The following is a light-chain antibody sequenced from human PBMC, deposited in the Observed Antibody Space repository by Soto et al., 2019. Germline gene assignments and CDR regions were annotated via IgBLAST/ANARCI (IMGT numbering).Light chain of an antibody. J-gene: IGKJ1*01. Sequence: DIQMTQSPSTQAGSVGGRVASTSRASQTISSCLAWYQQNPGKAPKLLIYKASTLKSGVPARFSGSGSGTEFTLTISSLQPDDFATYYCQHYNSYSEAFGQGTKVDI. CDR1: QTISSC. CDR2: KAS. V-gene: IGKV1-5*03. CDR3: QHYNSYSEA.